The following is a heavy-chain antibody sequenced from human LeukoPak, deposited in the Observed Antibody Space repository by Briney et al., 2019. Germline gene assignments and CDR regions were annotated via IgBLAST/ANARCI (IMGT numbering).Heavy chain of an antibody. Sequence: PSETLSLTCTVSGGSISSSSYYWGWIRQPPGKGLEWIASGDYSGGTYYNPSLESRVAISADMSKNQISLKLSSVTAADTAVYYCARVKQLVPLIWFDPWGQGTLVTVSS. CDR2: GDYSGGT. J-gene: IGHJ5*02. CDR1: GGSISSSSYY. V-gene: IGHV4-39*07. D-gene: IGHD6-13*01. CDR3: ARVKQLVPLIWFDP.